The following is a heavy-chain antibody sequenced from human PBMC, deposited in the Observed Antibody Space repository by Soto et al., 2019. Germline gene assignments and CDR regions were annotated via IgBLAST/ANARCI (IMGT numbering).Heavy chain of an antibody. Sequence: EASVKVSCKASGGTFSSYAISWVRQAPGQGLEWMGGIIPIFGTANYAQKFQGRVTITADESTSTAYMELSSLRSEDTAVYYCATGDYDSSGYDYWGQGTLVTVSS. CDR1: GGTFSSYA. CDR2: IIPIFGTA. J-gene: IGHJ4*02. D-gene: IGHD3-22*01. CDR3: ATGDYDSSGYDY. V-gene: IGHV1-69*13.